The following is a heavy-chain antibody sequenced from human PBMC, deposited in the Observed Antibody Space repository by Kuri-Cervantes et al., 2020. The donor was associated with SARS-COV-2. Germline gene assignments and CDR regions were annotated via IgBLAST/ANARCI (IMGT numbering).Heavy chain of an antibody. CDR2: ISWNSGSI. CDR1: GFTFDDYA. CDR3: ARELEQWLATYNWFDP. V-gene: IGHV3-9*01. J-gene: IGHJ5*02. D-gene: IGHD6-19*01. Sequence: LSLTCAASGFTFDDYAMHWVRQAPGKGLEWVSGISWNSGSIGYADSVKGRFTISRDNAKNTLYLQMNSLRAEDTAVYYCARELEQWLATYNWFDPWGQGTLVTVSS.